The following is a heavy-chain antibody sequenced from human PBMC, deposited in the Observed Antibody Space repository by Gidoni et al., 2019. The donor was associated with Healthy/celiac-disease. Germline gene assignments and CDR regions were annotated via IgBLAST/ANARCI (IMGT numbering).Heavy chain of an antibody. CDR2: IYYSGST. CDR3: ASSPVVLRYFDWPPWSWYFDL. V-gene: IGHV4-31*03. CDR1: GGSISSGGYY. D-gene: IGHD3-9*01. J-gene: IGHJ2*01. Sequence: QVQLQESGPGLVKPSQTLSLTCTVSGGSISSGGYYWSWIRPHPGKGLEWIGYIYYSGSTYYNPSLKSRVTISVDTSKNQFSLKLSSVTAADTAVYYCASSPVVLRYFDWPPWSWYFDLWGRGTLVTVSS.